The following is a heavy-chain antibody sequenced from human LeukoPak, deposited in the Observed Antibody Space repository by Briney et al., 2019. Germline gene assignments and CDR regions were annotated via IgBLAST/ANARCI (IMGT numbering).Heavy chain of an antibody. CDR1: GGSIRSSTYY. CDR2: IYYSGST. Sequence: PSETLSLTCTVSGGSIRSSTYYWGWIRQPPGKGLEWIASIYYSGSTYYNPSLRSRVTISLDTSKNQFSLKLSSVTAADTAVYYCARSWDSRSWPFDYWGQGTLVTVSS. CDR3: ARSWDSRSWPFDY. V-gene: IGHV4-39*07. J-gene: IGHJ4*02. D-gene: IGHD6-6*01.